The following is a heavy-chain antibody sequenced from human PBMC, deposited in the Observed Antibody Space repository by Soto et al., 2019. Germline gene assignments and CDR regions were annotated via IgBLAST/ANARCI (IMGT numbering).Heavy chain of an antibody. J-gene: IGHJ5*02. CDR3: ARQSGATDYADA. Sequence: SETLSLTCTVSGGSIRSGGYYWSWIRQHPGKGLEWTGYIYYSGSTYYNPSLKSRVTIFVDASKNQFSLKLSSVTAADTAVYYCARQSGATDYADAWGQGTLVTVSS. CDR2: IYYSGST. CDR1: GGSIRSGGYY. D-gene: IGHD4-17*01. V-gene: IGHV4-31*03.